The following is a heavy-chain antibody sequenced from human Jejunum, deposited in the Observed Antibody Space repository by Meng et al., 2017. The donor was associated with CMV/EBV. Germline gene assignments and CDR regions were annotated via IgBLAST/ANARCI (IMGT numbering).Heavy chain of an antibody. D-gene: IGHD6-19*01. Sequence: QVQLVQSGGEVKKPGASVKVSCKASGYTFTNYGITWVRQGTGQGLEWMGWMNPNRGTTGYAQKFQGRVTMTRNISKSTAYMDLSSLRSEDTAVYYCATGVADFEYWGQGTLVTVSS. V-gene: IGHV1-8*02. CDR2: MNPNRGTT. CDR3: ATGVADFEY. J-gene: IGHJ4*02. CDR1: GYTFTNYG.